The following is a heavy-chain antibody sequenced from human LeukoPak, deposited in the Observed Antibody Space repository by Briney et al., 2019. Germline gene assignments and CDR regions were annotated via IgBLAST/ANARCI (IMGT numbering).Heavy chain of an antibody. CDR3: AGALGYFDF. CDR2: VSGSAGTT. CDR1: GFTFSSYA. Sequence: PGGSLRLSCAASGFTFSSYAMSWVRQAPGKGLEWVAAVSGSAGTTYYADSVKGRFTISRDNSKNTLYLQMNSLRAEDTAVYYCAGALGYFDFWGQGTLVTVSS. D-gene: IGHD3-16*01. V-gene: IGHV3-23*01. J-gene: IGHJ4*02.